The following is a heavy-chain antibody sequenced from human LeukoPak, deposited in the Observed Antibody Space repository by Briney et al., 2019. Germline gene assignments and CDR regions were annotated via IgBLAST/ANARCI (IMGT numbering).Heavy chain of an antibody. CDR2: INHSGST. J-gene: IGHJ4*02. V-gene: IGHV4-34*01. D-gene: IGHD3-22*01. Sequence: SETLSLTCAVYGGSFSGYYWSWIRQPPGKGLEWIGEINHSGSTNYNPSLKSRVTISVDTSKNQFSLKLSSVPAADTAVYYCARGGDYYDSSGYYYFDYWGQGTLVTVSS. CDR3: ARGGDYYDSSGYYYFDY. CDR1: GGSFSGYY.